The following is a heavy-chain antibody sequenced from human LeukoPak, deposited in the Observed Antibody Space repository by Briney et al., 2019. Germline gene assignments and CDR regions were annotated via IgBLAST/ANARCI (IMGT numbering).Heavy chain of an antibody. CDR3: AKFALRYCSGGSCHPFDY. V-gene: IGHV3-23*01. Sequence: EGSLRLSCAASGFTFDDYGMSWVRQAPGKGLEWVSAISGSGGSTYYADSVKGRFIISRDNSKNTLYLQMNSLRAGDTAVYYCAKFALRYCSGGSCHPFDYWGQGTLVTVSS. CDR1: GFTFDDYG. CDR2: ISGSGGST. J-gene: IGHJ4*02. D-gene: IGHD2-15*01.